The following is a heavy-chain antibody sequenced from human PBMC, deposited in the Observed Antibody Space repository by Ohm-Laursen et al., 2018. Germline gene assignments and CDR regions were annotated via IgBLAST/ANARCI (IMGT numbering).Heavy chain of an antibody. CDR3: AKMVGAWDFFDY. CDR1: GFTFDDYA. D-gene: IGHD1-26*01. J-gene: IGHJ4*02. CDR2: ITWNSGTI. Sequence: SLRLSCTASGFTFDDYAMHWVRQAPGKGMEWVSGITWNSGTITYADSVKGRFTISRDNAKNSLYLQMNSLRAEDTALYYCAKMVGAWDFFDYWGQGTLITVSS. V-gene: IGHV3-9*01.